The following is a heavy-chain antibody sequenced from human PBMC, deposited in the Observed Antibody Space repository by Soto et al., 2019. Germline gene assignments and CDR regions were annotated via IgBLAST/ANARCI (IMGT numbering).Heavy chain of an antibody. Sequence: SVKVSCKASGGTFSSYTISWVRQAPGQGLELMGRIIPILGIANYAQKFQGRVTITADKSTSTAYMELSSLRSEDTAVYYCARDPPYCGGDCYSSIWGQGTMVTVSS. CDR1: GGTFSSYT. CDR3: ARDPPYCGGDCYSSI. J-gene: IGHJ3*02. CDR2: IIPILGIA. D-gene: IGHD2-21*01. V-gene: IGHV1-69*04.